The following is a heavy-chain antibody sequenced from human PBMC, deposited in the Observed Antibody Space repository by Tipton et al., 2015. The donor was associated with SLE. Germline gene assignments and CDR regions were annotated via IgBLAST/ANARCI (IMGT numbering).Heavy chain of an antibody. CDR2: IYYSGST. CDR1: GGSISFSSYY. J-gene: IGHJ4*02. Sequence: TLSLTCTVSGGSISFSSYYWSWIRQPPGKGLEWIGYIYYSGSTTYNPSLKSRVSVSVDTSKNQFTLRLSSVTAADTAVYYCARTSYYGSGEYWGQGTLVAVSS. D-gene: IGHD3-10*01. V-gene: IGHV4-61*01. CDR3: ARTSYYGSGEY.